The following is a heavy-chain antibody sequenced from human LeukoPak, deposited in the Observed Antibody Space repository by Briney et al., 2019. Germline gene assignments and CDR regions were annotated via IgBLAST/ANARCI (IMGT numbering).Heavy chain of an antibody. CDR2: IYTSGST. CDR1: GGSISSGSYY. J-gene: IGHJ4*02. Sequence: SQTLSLTCTVSGGSISSGSYYWSWIRQPAWKGLEWIGRIYTSGSTNYNPSLKSRVTISVDTSKNQFSLKLSSVTAADTAVYYCARAAIGADRFDYWGQGTLVTVSS. D-gene: IGHD3-3*01. V-gene: IGHV4-61*02. CDR3: ARAAIGADRFDY.